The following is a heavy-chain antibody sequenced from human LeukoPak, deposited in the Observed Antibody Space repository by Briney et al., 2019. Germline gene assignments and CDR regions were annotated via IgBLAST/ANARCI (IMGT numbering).Heavy chain of an antibody. D-gene: IGHD3-16*01. V-gene: IGHV1-24*01. J-gene: IGHJ4*02. CDR1: GYTLTELS. Sequence: GASVKVSCKVSGYTLTELSMHWVRQAPGKGLEWMGGFDPEDGETIYAQNFQGRVTMPEDTSTDTAYMELSSLRSEDTAVYYCATDWVGVGYWGQGTLVTVSS. CDR3: ATDWVGVGY. CDR2: FDPEDGET.